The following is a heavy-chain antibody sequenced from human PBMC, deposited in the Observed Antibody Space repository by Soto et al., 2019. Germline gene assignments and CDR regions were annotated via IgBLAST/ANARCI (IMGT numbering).Heavy chain of an antibody. J-gene: IGHJ5*02. Sequence: TLSLTCAVYGGSFSGYYWSWIRQPPGKGLEWIGEINHSGSTNYNPSLKSRVTISVDTSKNQFSLKLSSVTAADTAVYYCARGHIGGYYPDWFDPWGQGTLVTVSS. CDR3: ARGHIGGYYPDWFDP. CDR2: INHSGST. D-gene: IGHD3-3*01. V-gene: IGHV4-34*01. CDR1: GGSFSGYY.